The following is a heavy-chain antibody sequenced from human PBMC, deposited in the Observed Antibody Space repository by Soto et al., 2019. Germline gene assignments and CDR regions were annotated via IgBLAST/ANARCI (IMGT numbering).Heavy chain of an antibody. CDR2: ISHDGSNA. CDR3: AKQGIEVAGTDYFDY. D-gene: IGHD6-19*01. CDR1: GFIFRSYG. Sequence: QVHLVESGGGVVQPGKSLRLSCAASGFIFRSYGVHWVRQAPGKGLEWVALISHDGSNAYYADAVNGRFTISRDNAKNTVYLQKNSLRAEDTAVYYCAKQGIEVAGTDYFDYWGQGALVTVAS. J-gene: IGHJ4*02. V-gene: IGHV3-30*18.